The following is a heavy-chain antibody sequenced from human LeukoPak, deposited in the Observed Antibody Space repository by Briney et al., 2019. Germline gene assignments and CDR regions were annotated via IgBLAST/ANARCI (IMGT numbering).Heavy chain of an antibody. CDR3: AKAGGGNWNYDYYYYMDV. CDR1: GFTFSSYA. CDR2: ISGSGGST. Sequence: PGGSLRLSCAASGFTFSSYAMSWVRQAPGKGLEGVSAISGSGGSTYYADSVKGRFTISRDNSKNTLYLQMNSLRAEDTAVYYCAKAGGGNWNYDYYYYMDVWGKGTTVTVSS. J-gene: IGHJ6*03. D-gene: IGHD1-7*01. V-gene: IGHV3-23*01.